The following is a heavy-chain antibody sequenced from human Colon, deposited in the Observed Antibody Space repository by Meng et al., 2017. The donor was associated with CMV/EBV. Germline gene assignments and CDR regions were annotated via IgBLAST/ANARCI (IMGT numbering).Heavy chain of an antibody. CDR1: GFTFTGHY. J-gene: IGHJ4*02. CDR2: IDANSGGT. V-gene: IGHV1-2*02. Sequence: QVQLVQSGAEVKEPGASVKVPCKASGFTFTGHYMHWVRQAPGQGLEWMGWIDANSGGTNYAQKFQGRLTMTRDTSISTVYMELNRLRSDDTAVYFCARDGIRGVFFFDYWGQGTLVTVSS. CDR3: ARDGIRGVFFFDY. D-gene: IGHD1-14*01.